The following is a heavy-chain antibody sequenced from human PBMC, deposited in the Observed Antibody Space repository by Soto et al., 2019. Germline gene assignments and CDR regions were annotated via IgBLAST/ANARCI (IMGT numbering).Heavy chain of an antibody. CDR1: GFPVSSYA. J-gene: IGHJ4*02. V-gene: IGHV3-23*01. D-gene: IGHD6-13*01. CDR3: AIRMDSTRWYYLDY. Sequence: EMQLLESGGGLVQAGGSMRLSCAASGFPVSSYALNWGRQATGKGLEWVSGISASTYYADSVKGRFTISRDTSKNTLYLQMNILRAEDTAIYFCAIRMDSTRWYYLDYWGQVTLVTVAS. CDR2: ISAST.